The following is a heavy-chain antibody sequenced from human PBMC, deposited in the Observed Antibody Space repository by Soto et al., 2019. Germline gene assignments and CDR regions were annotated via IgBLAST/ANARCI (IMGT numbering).Heavy chain of an antibody. CDR1: GYTFTSYA. J-gene: IGHJ4*02. CDR3: ARDRLAAAGTRWDY. Sequence: QVQLVQSGAEVKKPGASVKVSCKASGYTFTSYAMHWVRQAPGQRLEWMGWINAGNGNTTYSQKVQGRVTITRDTSASTAYMERSSLRSEDTAVYYCARDRLAAAGTRWDYWGQGTLVTVSS. CDR2: INAGNGNT. D-gene: IGHD6-13*01. V-gene: IGHV1-3*01.